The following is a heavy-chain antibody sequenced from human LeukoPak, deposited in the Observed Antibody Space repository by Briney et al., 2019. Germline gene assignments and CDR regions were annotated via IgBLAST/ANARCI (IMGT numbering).Heavy chain of an antibody. V-gene: IGHV3-73*01. J-gene: IGHJ4*02. CDR2: IRSKANSYAT. CDR1: GFTFGGSA. CDR3: AKVSWESTNQDFDC. Sequence: PGGSLRLSCAASGFTFGGSAMHWVRQASGKGLEWVGRIRSKANSYATAYAASEKGRFTISRDDSKNTAYLQMNSLKTEDTAVYYCAKVSWESTNQDFDCWGQGTLVTVSS. D-gene: IGHD5/OR15-5a*01.